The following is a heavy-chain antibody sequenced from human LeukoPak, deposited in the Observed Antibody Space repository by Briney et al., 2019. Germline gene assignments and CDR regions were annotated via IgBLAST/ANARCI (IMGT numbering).Heavy chain of an antibody. J-gene: IGHJ3*02. CDR3: AREDPGDAFDI. Sequence: ASVKVSCKASGYTFTGYYMHWVRQAPGQGLEWMGWINPNSGGTNYAQKFQGRVTMTRDTSVSTAYMELSRLRPDDTAVYYCAREDPGDAFDIWGQGTMVTVSS. CDR2: INPNSGGT. CDR1: GYTFTGYY. V-gene: IGHV1-2*02.